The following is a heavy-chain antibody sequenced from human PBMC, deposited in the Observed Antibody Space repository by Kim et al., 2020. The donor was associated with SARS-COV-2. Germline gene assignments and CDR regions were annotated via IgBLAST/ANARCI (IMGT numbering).Heavy chain of an antibody. CDR3: AREQNIGYDIWAIYYYGMDV. J-gene: IGHJ6*02. V-gene: IGHV3-21*01. D-gene: IGHD3-9*01. Sequence: GGSLRLSCAASGFTFSSYSMNWVRQAPGKGLEWVSSISSSSSYIYYADSVKGRFTISRDNAKNSLYLQMNSLRAEDTAVYYCAREQNIGYDIWAIYYYGMDVWGQGTTVTVSS. CDR2: ISSSSSYI. CDR1: GFTFSSYS.